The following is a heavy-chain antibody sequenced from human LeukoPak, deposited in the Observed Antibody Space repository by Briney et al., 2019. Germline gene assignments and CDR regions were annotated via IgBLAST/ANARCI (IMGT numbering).Heavy chain of an antibody. J-gene: IGHJ4*02. D-gene: IGHD3-22*01. V-gene: IGHV4-31*03. CDR1: GGSMSSGGYY. CDR2: IYYSGTV. CDR3: ARLGMAASYFYDSSGDKFDY. Sequence: PSPTLSLTCSVSGGSMSSGGYYWSWIRQHPGKGLEWMGHIYYSGTVYYNPSLRSRVSISVDTSKNQFSLRLSSVTVTDTAVYYCARLGMAASYFYDSSGDKFDYWGQGTLVTVSS.